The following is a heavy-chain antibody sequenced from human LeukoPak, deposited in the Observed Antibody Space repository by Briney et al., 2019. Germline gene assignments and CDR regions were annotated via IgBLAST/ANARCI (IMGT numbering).Heavy chain of an antibody. V-gene: IGHV3-23*01. CDR3: AKGRKSYYYGMDV. CDR1: GFTFSMYA. D-gene: IGHD1-14*01. CDR2: ISGSVGST. J-gene: IGHJ6*02. Sequence: PGGSLRLSCAASGFTFSMYAMNWVRQAPGKRLEWVSGISGSVGSTYYADSVKGRFTISRDNSKNTLYLQMNSLRAKDTAVYHCAKGRKSYYYGMDVWGQGTTVTVSS.